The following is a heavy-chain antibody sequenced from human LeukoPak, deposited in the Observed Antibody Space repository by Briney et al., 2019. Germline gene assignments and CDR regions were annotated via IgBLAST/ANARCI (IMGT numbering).Heavy chain of an antibody. D-gene: IGHD2-15*01. V-gene: IGHV3-48*03. CDR3: AREGCSGGNCYIDY. CDR2: ISSSGGSI. Sequence: PGGSLRLSCAASGFTFSNYAMNWVRQAPGKGLEWVSYISSSGGSIYYADSVKGRFTISRDNAKNSLYLQMNSLRAEDTAIYYCAREGCSGGNCYIDYWGQGTLVTVSS. J-gene: IGHJ4*02. CDR1: GFTFSNYA.